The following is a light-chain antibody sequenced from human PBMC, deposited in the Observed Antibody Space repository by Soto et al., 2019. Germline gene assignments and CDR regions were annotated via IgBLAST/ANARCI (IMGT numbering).Light chain of an antibody. CDR2: GAS. Sequence: EIVLTQSPGTLSVSPEERVTLSCRAIQSVSSNYLAWYQQSPGQAPRLLIFGASYRATGIPDRFSGSGSGTDFTLTVSRLEPEDFAVYYCQQYSSSPPEFTFGPGTKVDSK. CDR3: QQYSSSPPEFT. J-gene: IGKJ3*01. V-gene: IGKV3-20*01. CDR1: QSVSSNY.